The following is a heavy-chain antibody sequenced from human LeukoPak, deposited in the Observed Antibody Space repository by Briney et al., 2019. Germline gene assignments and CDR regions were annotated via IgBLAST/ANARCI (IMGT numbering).Heavy chain of an antibody. D-gene: IGHD3-10*01. CDR3: ARGLWFGEGYYYYMDV. J-gene: IGHJ6*03. CDR2: MYYSGST. Sequence: SETLSLTCAVYGGSFSGYYWSWIRQPPGKGLEYIGYMYYSGSTNYNPSLKSRVTISVDTSKNQFSLKLSSVTAADTAVYYCARGLWFGEGYYYYMDVWGKGTTVTVSS. CDR1: GGSFSGYY. V-gene: IGHV4-59*01.